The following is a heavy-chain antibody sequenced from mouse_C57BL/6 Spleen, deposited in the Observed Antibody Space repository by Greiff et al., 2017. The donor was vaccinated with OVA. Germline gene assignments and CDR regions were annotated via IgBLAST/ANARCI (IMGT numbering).Heavy chain of an antibody. CDR2: IDPSDSYT. CDR3: ARLGSGYTWFAY. D-gene: IGHD3-2*02. V-gene: IGHV1-69*01. J-gene: IGHJ3*01. CDR1: GYTFTSYW. Sequence: QVQLQQPGAELVMPGASVKLSCKASGYTFTSYWMHWVKQRPGQGLEWIGEIDPSDSYTNYNQKFKGKSTLTVDKSSSTAYMQLSSLTSEDSAVYYCARLGSGYTWFAYWGQGTLVTVSA.